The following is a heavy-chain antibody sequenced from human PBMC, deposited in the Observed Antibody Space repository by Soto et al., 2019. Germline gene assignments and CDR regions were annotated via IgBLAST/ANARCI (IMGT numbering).Heavy chain of an antibody. J-gene: IGHJ4*02. D-gene: IGHD5-18*01. Sequence: ALEPLSLTCTSCGACVSICVYSWRWIRKPPGKGLELIGYIYYSGSTYYNPSLKSRLTISVDTSKNQFSLRLISVTAADTAVYYCASSRYGYIFYDYWGQGTLVTVSS. CDR2: IYYSGST. V-gene: IGHV4-30-4*01. CDR3: ASSRYGYIFYDY. CDR1: GACVSICVYS.